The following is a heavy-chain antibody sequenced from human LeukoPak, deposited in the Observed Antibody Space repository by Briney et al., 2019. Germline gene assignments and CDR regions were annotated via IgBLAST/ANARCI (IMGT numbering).Heavy chain of an antibody. CDR2: INHSGST. CDR3: ARGRVGATNSCYYYMDV. V-gene: IGHV4-34*01. D-gene: IGHD1-26*01. J-gene: IGHJ6*03. Sequence: SETLSLTCTVSGGSISSYYWNWIRQPPGKGLEWIGEINHSGSTNYNPSLKSRVTISVDTSKNQFSLKLSSVTAADTAVYYCARGRVGATNSCYYYMDVWGKGTTVTVSS. CDR1: GGSISSYY.